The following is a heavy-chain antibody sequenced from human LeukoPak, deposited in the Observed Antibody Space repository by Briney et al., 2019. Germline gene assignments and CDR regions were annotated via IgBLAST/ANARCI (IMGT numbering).Heavy chain of an antibody. CDR2: INGDGTTT. J-gene: IGHJ5*02. CDR3: ARRVDATRWFDP. V-gene: IGHV3-74*01. Sequence: GGSLRLSCSASGFTFSDYFMHWVRQAPGEGLLWVSRINGDGTTTIYADSVKGRFTISRDNAKNTLYLQMNSLRAEDTAIYYCARRVDATRWFDPWGQGTLVTVSS. CDR1: GFTFSDYF. D-gene: IGHD2-15*01.